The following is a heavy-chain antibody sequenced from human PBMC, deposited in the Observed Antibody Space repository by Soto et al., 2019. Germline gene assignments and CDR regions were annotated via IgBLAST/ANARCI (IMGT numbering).Heavy chain of an antibody. Sequence: ASVKVSCKASGYTFTNYVISWVRQAPGQGLEWMGWISAYDGNTNYAQKLQGRVTMTTDTSTNTAYLDLWTLISDDTAVYYCARSWVTGKGGIDVWGQGTTVTVSS. J-gene: IGHJ6*02. D-gene: IGHD3-16*01. CDR3: ARSWVTGKGGIDV. CDR2: ISAYDGNT. V-gene: IGHV1-18*01. CDR1: GYTFTNYV.